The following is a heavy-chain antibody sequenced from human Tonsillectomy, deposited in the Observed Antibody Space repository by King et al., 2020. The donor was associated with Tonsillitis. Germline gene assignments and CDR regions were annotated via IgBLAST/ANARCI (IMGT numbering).Heavy chain of an antibody. J-gene: IGHJ3*02. CDR1: GFTFSRYW. V-gene: IGHV3-7*03. CDR3: ARDTAPYDSSSYYDAFEI. CDR2: IKQDGSVK. D-gene: IGHD3-22*01. Sequence: VQSGGLLRLSCAASGFTFSRYWMIWLRQAPGKGLEWVANIKQDGSVKDYADSVKGRFTISRDNAKSSVFLQMNSLRAEDTAVYYCARDTAPYDSSSYYDAFEIWGPGTMVTVSS.